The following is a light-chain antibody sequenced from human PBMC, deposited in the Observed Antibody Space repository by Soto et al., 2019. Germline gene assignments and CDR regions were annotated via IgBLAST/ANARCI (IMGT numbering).Light chain of an antibody. CDR1: QSLLYSNGFNC. V-gene: IGKV2-28*01. CDR3: MQSLQNPWP. CDR2: MAS. Sequence: DIVMTQSPLSLSVTPGEAASISCRSSQSLLYSNGFNCLDWYRQKPGQSPQRLIYMASYRASGVPERFIGSGSEPDFTLEIRRVEAEDVGVYYCMQSLQNPWPLGQGTQVEIK. J-gene: IGKJ1*01.